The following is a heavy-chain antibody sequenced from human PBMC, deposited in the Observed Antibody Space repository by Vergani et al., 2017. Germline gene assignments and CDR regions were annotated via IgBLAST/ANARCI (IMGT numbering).Heavy chain of an antibody. Sequence: QVQLVQSGAEVKKPGASVKVSCKASGYTFTSDDINWVRQATGQGLEWMGWMNPISGNTGYAQNLQGRLTMTTDTSTSTAYMELRSLRSDDTAVYYCARVKSSWGREGAFDIWGQGTMVTVSS. J-gene: IGHJ3*02. CDR3: ARVKSSWGREGAFDI. CDR2: MNPISGNT. V-gene: IGHV1-8*02. D-gene: IGHD7-27*01. CDR1: GYTFTSDD.